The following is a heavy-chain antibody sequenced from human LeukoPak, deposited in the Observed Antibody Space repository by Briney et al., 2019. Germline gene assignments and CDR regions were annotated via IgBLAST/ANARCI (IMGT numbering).Heavy chain of an antibody. Sequence: GGSLRLSCAPSGFNFDGYTIHWVRQAPGKGLEWVSLAGWSGGTTYYSDSVRGRFTISRDSGKNSVYLQMNSLTTDDTAFYFCAKELDTMFFDYWGQGALVTVPS. D-gene: IGHD5-18*01. CDR3: AKELDTMFFDY. J-gene: IGHJ4*02. CDR1: GFNFDGYT. CDR2: AGWSGGTT. V-gene: IGHV3-43*01.